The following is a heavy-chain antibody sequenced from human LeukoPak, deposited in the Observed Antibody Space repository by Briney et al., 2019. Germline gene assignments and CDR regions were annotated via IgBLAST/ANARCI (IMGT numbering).Heavy chain of an antibody. Sequence: GGSLRLSCTASGFTFGDYAMSWVRQAPGKGLEWVGFIRSKAYGGTTEYAASVKGRFTISRDDSKSIAYLQMNSLKTEDTAVYYCTRGEQQLPTPYDYWGQEPWSPSPQ. CDR3: TRGEQQLPTPYDY. J-gene: IGHJ4*01. CDR2: IRSKAYGGTT. D-gene: IGHD6-13*01. CDR1: GFTFGDYA. V-gene: IGHV3-49*04.